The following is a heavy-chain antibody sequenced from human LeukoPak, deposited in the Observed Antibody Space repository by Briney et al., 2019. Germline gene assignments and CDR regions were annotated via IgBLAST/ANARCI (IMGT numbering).Heavy chain of an antibody. D-gene: IGHD6-13*01. J-gene: IGHJ4*02. CDR2: INHSGST. CDR1: GGSFSGYY. V-gene: IGHV4-34*01. CDR3: ARRAAAYGY. Sequence: SEALSLTCAVYGGSFSGYYWSWIRQPPGKGLEWIGEINHSGSTNYNPSLKSRVTISVDTSKNQFSLKLSSVTAADTAVYYCARRAAAYGYWGQGTLVTVSS.